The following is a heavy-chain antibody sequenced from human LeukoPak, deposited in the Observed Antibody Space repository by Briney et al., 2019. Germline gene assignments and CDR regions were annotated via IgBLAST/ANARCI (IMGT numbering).Heavy chain of an antibody. V-gene: IGHV3-43D*03. CDR2: ISWDGGST. D-gene: IGHD6-6*01. CDR3: AKDSTRGSSWDFDY. J-gene: IGHJ4*02. CDR1: GFTFDDYA. Sequence: PGRSLRLSCAASGFTFDDYAMHWVRHAPGKGLEWVSLISWDGGSTYYADSVKGRFTISRDNSKNSLYLQMNSLRAEDTALYYCAKDSTRGSSWDFDYWGQGTLVTVSS.